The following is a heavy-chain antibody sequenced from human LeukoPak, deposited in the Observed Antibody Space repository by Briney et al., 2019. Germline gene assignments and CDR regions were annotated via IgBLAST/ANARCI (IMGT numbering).Heavy chain of an antibody. CDR3: ARDRVAAASLDY. CDR1: GASISGYF. CDR2: ISSSGNT. J-gene: IGHJ4*02. D-gene: IGHD6-13*01. Sequence: SETLSLTCTVSGASISGYFWSWIRQPPGKGLEWIGYISSSGNTNYNPSLKSRVTISVDTSKNRFSLKLSSVTAADTAVYYCARDRVAAASLDYWGQGTLVTASS. V-gene: IGHV4-59*01.